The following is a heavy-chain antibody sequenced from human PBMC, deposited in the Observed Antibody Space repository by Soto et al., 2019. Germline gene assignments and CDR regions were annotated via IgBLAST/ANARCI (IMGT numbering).Heavy chain of an antibody. CDR3: ASAELRYFDWLSLAY. V-gene: IGHV3-33*01. D-gene: IGHD3-9*01. Sequence: GGSLRLSCAASGFTFSSYGMHWVRQAPGKGLEWVAVIWYDGSNKYYADSVKGRLTISRDNSKNTLYLQMNSLRAEDTAVYYCASAELRYFDWLSLAYWGQGTLVTVSS. CDR1: GFTFSSYG. CDR2: IWYDGSNK. J-gene: IGHJ4*02.